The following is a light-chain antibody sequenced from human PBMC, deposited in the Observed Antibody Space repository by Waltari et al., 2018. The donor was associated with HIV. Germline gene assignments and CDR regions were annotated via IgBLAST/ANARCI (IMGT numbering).Light chain of an antibody. V-gene: IGKV2D-29*02. J-gene: IGKJ2*01. CDR3: MQSLHLLYT. CDR1: QSLKHTDGKTY. Sequence: DIVMTQTPPSLSVTPGQPASISCNSSQSLKHTDGKTYFYWYLQRPGQSPQVLIYEVSNRFPGVPDRFSGSGSGTHFTLKIARVAAEDVGSYYCMQSLHLLYTFGQGTTLEIK. CDR2: EVS.